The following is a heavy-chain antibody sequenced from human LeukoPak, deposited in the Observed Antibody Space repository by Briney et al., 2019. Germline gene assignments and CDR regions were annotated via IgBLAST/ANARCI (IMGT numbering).Heavy chain of an antibody. Sequence: SETLSLTCTVSGGSISSGGYYWSWIRQHPGKGLEWIGYIYYSGSTYYNPSLESRVTISVDASKNQFSLKLSSVTAADTAVYYCARERDIVVVPAASGWFDPWGQGTLVTVSS. J-gene: IGHJ5*02. CDR2: IYYSGST. D-gene: IGHD2-2*01. V-gene: IGHV4-31*03. CDR1: GGSISSGGYY. CDR3: ARERDIVVVPAASGWFDP.